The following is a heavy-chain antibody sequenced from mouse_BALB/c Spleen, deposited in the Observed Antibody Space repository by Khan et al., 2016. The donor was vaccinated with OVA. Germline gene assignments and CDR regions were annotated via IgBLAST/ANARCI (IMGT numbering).Heavy chain of an antibody. CDR1: GYSITSDYA. D-gene: IGHD2-12*01. CDR3: AGSLYYSCGYALDC. CDR2: ISSTGGT. V-gene: IGHV3-2*02. Sequence: EVQLVESGPGLVKPSQSLSLTCTVTGYSITSDYAWNWIRQFPGNKLEWMGYISSTGGTSYNPSLKSRISITRDTSKNQFFLQLKSVTTEDTATYYCAGSLYYSCGYALDCWGRGTSVTVSS. J-gene: IGHJ4*01.